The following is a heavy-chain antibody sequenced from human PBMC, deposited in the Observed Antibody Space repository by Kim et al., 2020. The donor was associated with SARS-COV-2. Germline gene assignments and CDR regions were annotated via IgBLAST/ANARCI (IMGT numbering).Heavy chain of an antibody. CDR2: IYDSGST. Sequence: SETLSLTCTVSGGSISSGDYYWSWIRQPPGKGREWIGYIYDSGSTYYNLSLKSRVTISVDTSKNPFSLKLSSVTAAATAVYYCARERYSSSWYVDYWGQGTLVTVSP. V-gene: IGHV4-30-4*01. CDR3: ARERYSSSWYVDY. CDR1: GGSISSGDYY. D-gene: IGHD6-13*01. J-gene: IGHJ4*02.